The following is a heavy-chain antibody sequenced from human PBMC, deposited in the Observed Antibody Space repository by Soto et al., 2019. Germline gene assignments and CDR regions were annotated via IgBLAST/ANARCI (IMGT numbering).Heavy chain of an antibody. Sequence: SETLSLTCTVSGGSISSGDYYWSWIRQPPGKGLEWIGYIYYSGSTYYNPSLKSRVTISVDTSKNQFSLKLSSVTAADTAVYYCARGGAMVRGVISGWFDPWGQGTLVTVSS. V-gene: IGHV4-30-4*01. J-gene: IGHJ5*02. CDR3: ARGGAMVRGVISGWFDP. CDR1: GGSISSGDYY. CDR2: IYYSGST. D-gene: IGHD3-10*01.